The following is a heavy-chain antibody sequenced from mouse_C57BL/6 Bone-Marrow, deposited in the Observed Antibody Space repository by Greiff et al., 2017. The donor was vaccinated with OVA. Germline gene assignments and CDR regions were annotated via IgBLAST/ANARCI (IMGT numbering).Heavy chain of an antibody. CDR2: IWRGGST. D-gene: IGHD2-5*01. V-gene: IGHV2-5*01. CDR3: AKKGGYYSNYVETWFAY. Sequence: QVQLQQSGPGLVQPSQSLSITCTVSGFSLTSYGVHWVRQSPGKGLEWLGVIWRGGSTDYNAAFMSRLSITKDNSKSQVFFKMNSLQADDTAIYYCAKKGGYYSNYVETWFAYWGQGTLVTVSA. CDR1: GFSLTSYG. J-gene: IGHJ3*01.